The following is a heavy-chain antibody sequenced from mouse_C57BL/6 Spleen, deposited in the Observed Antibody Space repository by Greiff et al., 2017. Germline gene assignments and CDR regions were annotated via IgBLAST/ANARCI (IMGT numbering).Heavy chain of an antibody. CDR2: IDPNSGGT. J-gene: IGHJ4*01. D-gene: IGHD1-1*01. Sequence: VQLQQPGAELVKPGASVKLSCKASGYTFTSYWMHWVKQRPGRGLEWLGRIDPNSGGTNYNEKFKSKATLTVDNPSSTAYMQLSSLTSEDSAVYYCARQHDYGRSYAMDYWGQGTSVTVAS. V-gene: IGHV1-72*01. CDR3: ARQHDYGRSYAMDY. CDR1: GYTFTSYW.